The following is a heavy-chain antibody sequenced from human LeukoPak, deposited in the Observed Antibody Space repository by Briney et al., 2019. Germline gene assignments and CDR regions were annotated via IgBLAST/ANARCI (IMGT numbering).Heavy chain of an antibody. CDR2: IYHRGST. CDR3: AREDVSMTTFDY. CDR1: GGSISSGGYS. V-gene: IGHV4-30-2*01. Sequence: PSETLSLTCAVSGGSISSGGYSWSWIRQPPGKGLEWIGYIYHRGSTYYNPSLKSRVTISVDRSKNQFSLKLSSVTAADTAVYYCAREDVSMTTFDYWGQGTLVTVSS. J-gene: IGHJ4*02. D-gene: IGHD4-11*01.